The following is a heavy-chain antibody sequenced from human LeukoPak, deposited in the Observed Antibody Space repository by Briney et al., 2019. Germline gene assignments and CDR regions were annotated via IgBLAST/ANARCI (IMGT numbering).Heavy chain of an antibody. Sequence: PGGSLRLSCAASGFTFSSYSMNWVRQAPGKGLEWVSSISSSSSYIYYADSVKGRFTISRDNAKNSLYLQMNSLRAEDTAVYYCARDVSPYSSDWYGYWGQGTLVTVSS. D-gene: IGHD6-19*01. V-gene: IGHV3-21*01. J-gene: IGHJ4*02. CDR3: ARDVSPYSSDWYGY. CDR1: GFTFSSYS. CDR2: ISSSSSYI.